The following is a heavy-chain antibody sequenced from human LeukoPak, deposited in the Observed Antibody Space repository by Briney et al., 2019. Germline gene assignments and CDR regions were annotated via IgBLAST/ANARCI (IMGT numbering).Heavy chain of an antibody. J-gene: IGHJ4*02. CDR3: AKDKVWDYYGDYNFDY. CDR1: GFSFSTYG. V-gene: IGHV3-23*01. D-gene: IGHD4-17*01. Sequence: PGGSLRLSCEVSGFSFSTYGMSWVCQAPGKGLEWVSYITASSGTTHYGDSVKGRFTISRDNSKNTLYLQMDSLRVEDTAEYYCAKDKVWDYYGDYNFDYWGQGTLVTVSA. CDR2: ITASSGTT.